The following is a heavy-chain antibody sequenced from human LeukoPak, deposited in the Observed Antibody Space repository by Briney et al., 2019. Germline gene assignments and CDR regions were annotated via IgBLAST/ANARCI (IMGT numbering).Heavy chain of an antibody. CDR3: ARGRLYPTNAFDI. V-gene: IGHV4-38-2*02. Sequence: SETLSLTCTVSGYSISSVFYWGWIRRPPPQGLEWVGFLYPGGSTYYNPSLKSRVTISADTSKNQFSLKLSSVTAADTAVYYCARGRLYPTNAFDIWGQGTMVTVAS. D-gene: IGHD2-21*02. J-gene: IGHJ3*02. CDR1: GYSISSVFY. CDR2: LYPGGST.